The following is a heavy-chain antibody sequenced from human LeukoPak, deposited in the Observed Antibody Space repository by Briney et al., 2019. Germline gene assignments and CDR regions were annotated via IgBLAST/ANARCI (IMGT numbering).Heavy chain of an antibody. CDR2: MNPNSGNT. D-gene: IGHD1-26*01. V-gene: IGHV1-8*01. Sequence: ASVKVSCKTSGYTFPSYDINWVRQATGQGLEWMGWMNPNSGNTGYTQNFQGRVTISRNTSITTAYMELSSLRSEDTGVYYCARGPKWTGSYYYFDYWGQGTLVTVSS. CDR3: ARGPKWTGSYYYFDY. J-gene: IGHJ4*02. CDR1: GYTFPSYD.